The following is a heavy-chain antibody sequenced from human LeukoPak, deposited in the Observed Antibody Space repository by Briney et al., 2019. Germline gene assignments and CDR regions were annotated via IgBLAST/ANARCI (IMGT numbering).Heavy chain of an antibody. J-gene: IGHJ4*02. CDR3: AKSTYYYDSSGYHEPGAFDY. V-gene: IGHV3-30*18. D-gene: IGHD3-22*01. CDR1: GFTFSSYG. Sequence: GGSLRLSCAASGFTFSSYGMHWVRQAPGKGLEWLAVISYDGSNKYYADSVKGRFTISRDNSKNTLYLQMNSLRAEDTAVYYCAKSTYYYDSSGYHEPGAFDYWGQGTLVTVSS. CDR2: ISYDGSNK.